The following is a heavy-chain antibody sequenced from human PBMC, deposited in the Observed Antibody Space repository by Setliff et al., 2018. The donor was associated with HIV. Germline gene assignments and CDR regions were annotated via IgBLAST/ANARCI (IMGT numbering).Heavy chain of an antibody. J-gene: IGHJ4*02. Sequence: SETLSLTCSVSGGSISSSKYYWGWIRQPPVKGLQWIGSISYSGRTYHNPSLKSRLTMSADTSKNQFSLRVRSVTAADTAVYYCARVVKAYNWNYFDYWGQGTLVTVS. D-gene: IGHD1-20*01. CDR2: ISYSGRT. CDR3: ARVVKAYNWNYFDY. CDR1: GGSISSSKYY. V-gene: IGHV4-39*07.